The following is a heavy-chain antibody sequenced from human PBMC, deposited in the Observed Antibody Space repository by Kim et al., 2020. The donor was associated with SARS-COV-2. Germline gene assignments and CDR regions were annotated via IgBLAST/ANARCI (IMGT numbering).Heavy chain of an antibody. J-gene: IGHJ4*02. Sequence: ASVKVSCKGFGYTFTSYVMHWVRQVPGQGLEWVGWINPADGVTKYSQRFEGRVGMTRDTPAITFYMELTSLRHEDTAVYYCARSLVVAGQEGYWGQGTLVTVSS. V-gene: IGHV1-3*01. CDR2: INPADGVT. CDR1: GYTFTSYV. D-gene: IGHD2-15*01. CDR3: ARSLVVAGQEGY.